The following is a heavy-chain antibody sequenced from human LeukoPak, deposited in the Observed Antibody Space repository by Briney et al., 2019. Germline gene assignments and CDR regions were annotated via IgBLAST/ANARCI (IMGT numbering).Heavy chain of an antibody. V-gene: IGHV3-66*01. J-gene: IGHJ4*02. CDR1: GXTVTNND. D-gene: IGHD1-1*01. CDR3: AKLVGTGTTPTDY. Sequence: GGSLRLSCAASGXTVTNNDVNWVRQAPGKGQEWASVITSGGSTYFADSVKGRFTVSRDNSKNTLSLQMNSLRAEDTAMYFCAKLVGTGTTPTDYWGQGTLVTVSS. CDR2: ITSGGST.